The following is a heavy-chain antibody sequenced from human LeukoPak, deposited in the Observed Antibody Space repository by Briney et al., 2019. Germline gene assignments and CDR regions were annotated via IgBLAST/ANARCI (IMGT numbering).Heavy chain of an antibody. D-gene: IGHD1-26*01. CDR3: ARDLSLAMPGGFDY. J-gene: IGHJ4*02. Sequence: GGSLRLSCAASGFTFRRYSMDWVRQAPGKGLEWVLTISSGSDYIYYADSVRGRFTISRDNFRNSVFLEVNSLRAEDTAIYYCARDLSLAMPGGFDYWGQGILVTVSS. CDR2: ISSGSDYI. V-gene: IGHV3-21*01. CDR1: GFTFRRYS.